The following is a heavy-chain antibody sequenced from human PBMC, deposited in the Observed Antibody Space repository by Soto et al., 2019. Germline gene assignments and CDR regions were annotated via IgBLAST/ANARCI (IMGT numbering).Heavy chain of an antibody. V-gene: IGHV3-23*01. CDR1: GLTFRAYA. CDR2: ISGSDNST. CDR3: APMGV. J-gene: IGHJ6*02. Sequence: EVQLLESGGGLVQPGGSRRLSCEPSGLTFRAYAITGVRKAPGKGLEWVSAISGSDNSTYYADSVKGRFTISRDNSKNTLYLQMSSLRADDTAVYYCAPMGVWGQGTTVTVSS.